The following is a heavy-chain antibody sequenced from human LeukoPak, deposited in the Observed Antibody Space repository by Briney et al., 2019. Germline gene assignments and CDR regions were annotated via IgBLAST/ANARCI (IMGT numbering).Heavy chain of an antibody. V-gene: IGHV3-23*01. CDR2: ISDSGGRT. D-gene: IGHD3-16*02. CDR3: AKDLVLKDYVWGSYRYPGGAFDI. J-gene: IGHJ3*02. CDR1: GFTFNKYA. Sequence: GGSLRLSCAASGFTFNKYAMSWVRQAPGTGLEWVSAISDSGGRTYYADSVKGRFTISRDNSKNTLSLQMDSLRAEDAAVYYCAKDLVLKDYVWGSYRYPGGAFDIWGQGTMVTVSS.